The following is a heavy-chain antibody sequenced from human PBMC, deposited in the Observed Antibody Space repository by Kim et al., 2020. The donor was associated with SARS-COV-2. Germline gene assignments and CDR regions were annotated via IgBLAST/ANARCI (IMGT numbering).Heavy chain of an antibody. J-gene: IGHJ4*02. CDR1: GGSFSGYY. CDR3: ARGYGDYEPCLDY. D-gene: IGHD4-17*01. V-gene: IGHV4-34*01. Sequence: SETLSLTCAVYGGSFSGYYWSWIRQPPGKGLEWIGEINHSGSTNYNPSLKSRVTISVDTSKNQFSLKLSSVTAADTAVYYCARGYGDYEPCLDYWGQGTLVTVSS. CDR2: INHSGST.